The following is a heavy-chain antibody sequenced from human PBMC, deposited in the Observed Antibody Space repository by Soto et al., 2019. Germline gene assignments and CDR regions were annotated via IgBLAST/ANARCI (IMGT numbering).Heavy chain of an antibody. J-gene: IGHJ6*02. CDR1: GGSISSGGYY. Sequence: QVQLQESGPGLVKPSQTLSLTCTVSGGSISSGGYYWSWIRQHPGKGLEWIGYIYYSGSTYYNPTLKSRVTISVDPSQSQLVLKLSSVTAADTAVYYCASRGGILSLPRFGMDVWGQGTTVTVSS. D-gene: IGHD2-15*01. CDR2: IYYSGST. V-gene: IGHV4-31*03. CDR3: ASRGGILSLPRFGMDV.